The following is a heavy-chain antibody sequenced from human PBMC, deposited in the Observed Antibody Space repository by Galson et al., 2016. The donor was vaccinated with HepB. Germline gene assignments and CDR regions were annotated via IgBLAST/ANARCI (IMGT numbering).Heavy chain of an antibody. V-gene: IGHV4-39*01. CDR3: ARHCDGDCYNNLADVFDI. CDR2: TFYTGTT. Sequence: SETLSLTCTVSGGSITRSGFYWGWIRQPPGKGLEWVGSTFYTGTTSYYPSLKSRATISLDTSKNQFSLQLTSVTAADTATYYCARHCDGDCYNNLADVFDIWGQGTKVTVSS. CDR1: GGSITRSGFY. D-gene: IGHD2-21*01. J-gene: IGHJ3*02.